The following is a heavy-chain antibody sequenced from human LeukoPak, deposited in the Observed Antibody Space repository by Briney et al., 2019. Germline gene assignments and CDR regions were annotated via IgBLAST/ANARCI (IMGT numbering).Heavy chain of an antibody. Sequence: SGGSLRLSCAASGFTFSSYEMNWVRQAPGKGLEWVSYISSSGSTIYYADSVKGRFTISRDNAKNSLYLQMNSLRAEDTAVYYCAREGYSYGYDDFDYWGQGTLVTVSS. V-gene: IGHV3-48*03. CDR1: GFTFSSYE. CDR3: AREGYSYGYDDFDY. J-gene: IGHJ4*02. D-gene: IGHD5-18*01. CDR2: ISSSGSTI.